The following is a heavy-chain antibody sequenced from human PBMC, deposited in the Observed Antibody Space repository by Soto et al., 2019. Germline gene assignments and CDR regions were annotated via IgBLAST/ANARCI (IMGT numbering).Heavy chain of an antibody. CDR1: GFTFTNYF. J-gene: IGHJ6*02. Sequence: QVQLVQSGAEVKEPGASLKVSCKASGFTFTNYFFHWVRQVPRQGLEWMGMISPYDGSTSYLQNLQGRVTLTSDTSTSTVYMELSSLRSEDTAVYYCARGDGRGSSGFYYYYGMDVWGHGTTVTVSS. V-gene: IGHV1-46*04. CDR2: ISPYDGST. CDR3: ARGDGRGSSGFYYYYGMDV. D-gene: IGHD6-25*01.